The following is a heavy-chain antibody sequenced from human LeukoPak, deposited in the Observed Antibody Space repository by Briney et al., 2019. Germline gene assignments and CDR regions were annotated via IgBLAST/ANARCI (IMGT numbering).Heavy chain of an antibody. V-gene: IGHV4-39*01. CDR3: ARCYYYYYMDV. CDR1: GGSISSSSYY. CDR2: IYYSGGT. Sequence: PSKTLSLTCTVSGGSISSSSYYWGWIRQPPGKGLEWIGSIYYSGGTYYNPSLKSRVTISADTSKNQFSLKLSSVTAADTAVYYCARCYYYYYMDVWGKGTTVTVSS. J-gene: IGHJ6*03.